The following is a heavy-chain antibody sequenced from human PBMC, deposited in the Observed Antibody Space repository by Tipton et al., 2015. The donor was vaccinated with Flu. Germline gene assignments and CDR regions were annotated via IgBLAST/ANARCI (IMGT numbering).Heavy chain of an antibody. V-gene: IGHV4-61*02. J-gene: IGHJ4*02. CDR2: IYTTGST. CDR3: ARIYYYGSGDYYLDS. Sequence: TLSLTCTVSGGSISSGSYYWSWIRQPAGKGLEWIGRIYTTGSTNYNPSLKSRVTISADTSKNKFSLELRSVTAADRAVYYCARIYYYGSGDYYLDSWGQGTLVTVSS. D-gene: IGHD3-10*01. CDR1: GGSISSGSYY.